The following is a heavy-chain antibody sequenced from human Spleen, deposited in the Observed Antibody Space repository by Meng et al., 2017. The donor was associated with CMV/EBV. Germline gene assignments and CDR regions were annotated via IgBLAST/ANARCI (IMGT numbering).Heavy chain of an antibody. CDR3: AAFPWTAIEDLLDP. V-gene: IGHV1-69*10. Sequence: SVKVSCKASGGTFNKYAISWLRQAPGQGPEWMGGIIPDLSKATYTQKFEDRLTITADESTSTAYMELRRLSSEDTAVYYCAAFPWTAIEDLLDPWGQGTLVTVSS. J-gene: IGHJ5*02. D-gene: IGHD2-21*02. CDR1: GGTFNKYA. CDR2: IIPDLSKA.